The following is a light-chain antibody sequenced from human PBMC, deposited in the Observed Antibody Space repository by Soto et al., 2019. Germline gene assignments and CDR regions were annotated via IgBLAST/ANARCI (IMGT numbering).Light chain of an antibody. Sequence: QSVLTQPPSASGTPGQRVTISCSGSNSNIESNTVNWYQQLPGTAPKLLIYSNNQRPSGVPDLFSGSKSGTSASLAISGLQSDDEADYYCAAWDDSLNGHVVFGGGTKLTVL. V-gene: IGLV1-44*01. J-gene: IGLJ2*01. CDR3: AAWDDSLNGHVV. CDR2: SNN. CDR1: NSNIESNT.